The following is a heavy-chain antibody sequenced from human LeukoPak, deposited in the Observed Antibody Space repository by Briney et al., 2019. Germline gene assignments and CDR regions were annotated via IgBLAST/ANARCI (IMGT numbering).Heavy chain of an antibody. CDR3: ALVVVPAADYYYGMDV. CDR2: IIPIFGTA. V-gene: IGHV1-69*13. D-gene: IGHD2-2*01. Sequence: SVKVSCKASGGTFSSYAISWVRQAPGQGLEWMGGIIPIFGTANYAQKFQGRVTITADESTSTAYMELSSLRSEDTAVYYCALVVVPAADYYYGMDVWGQGTTVTVS. J-gene: IGHJ6*02. CDR1: GGTFSSYA.